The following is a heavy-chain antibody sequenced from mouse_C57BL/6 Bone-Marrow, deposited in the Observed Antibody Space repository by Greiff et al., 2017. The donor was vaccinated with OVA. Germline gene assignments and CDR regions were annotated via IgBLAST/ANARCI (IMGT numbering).Heavy chain of an antibody. V-gene: IGHV2-9-1*01. D-gene: IGHD2-4*01. J-gene: IGHJ3*01. CDR1: GFSLTSYA. CDR3: SRLYDYDGVFAY. CDR2: IWTGGGT. Sequence: VQWVESGPGLVAPSQSLSITCTVSGFSLTSYAISWVRQPPGKGLEWLGVIWTGGGTNYNSALKSRLSISKDNSKSQVFLKMNSLQTDDTARYYCSRLYDYDGVFAYWGQGTLVTVSA.